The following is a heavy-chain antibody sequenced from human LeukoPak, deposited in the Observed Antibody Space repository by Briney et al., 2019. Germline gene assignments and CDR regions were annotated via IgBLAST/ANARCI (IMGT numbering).Heavy chain of an antibody. CDR2: ISSSSSYI. D-gene: IGHD1-1*01. J-gene: IGHJ4*02. CDR3: ARDWGNWDFDY. CDR1: GFTFSSYS. V-gene: IGHV3-21*01. Sequence: GGSLRLSCVVSGFTFSSYSVNWVRQSPGKGLEWVSYISSSSSYIHYADSVKGRFTISRDNAKNSLYLQMNSLRAEDTAVYYCARDWGNWDFDYWGQGTLVIVSS.